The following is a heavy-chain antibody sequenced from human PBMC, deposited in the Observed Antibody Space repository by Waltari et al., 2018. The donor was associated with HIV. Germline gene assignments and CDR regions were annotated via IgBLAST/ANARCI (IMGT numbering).Heavy chain of an antibody. D-gene: IGHD3-22*01. Sequence: EVQLLESGGGLVQPGGSLRLSCAASGFTFSSYAMSWFRQAPGKGLEWVSAISGSGGSTYYADSVKGRFTISRDNSKNTLYLQMNSLRAEDTAVYYCAKVPEYYYDSSGYCAYWGQGTLVTVSS. J-gene: IGHJ4*02. CDR2: ISGSGGST. V-gene: IGHV3-23*01. CDR1: GFTFSSYA. CDR3: AKVPEYYYDSSGYCAY.